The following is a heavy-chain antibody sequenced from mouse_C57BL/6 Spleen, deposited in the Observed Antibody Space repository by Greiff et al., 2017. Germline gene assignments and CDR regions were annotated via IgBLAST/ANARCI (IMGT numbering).Heavy chain of an antibody. CDR1: GYSITSGYY. CDR2: ISYDGSN. Sequence: EVKLMESGPGLVKPSQSLSLTCSVTGYSITSGYYWNWIRQFPGNKLEWMGYISYDGSNNYNPSLKNRISITRDTSKTQFFLKLNSVTTEDTATYYCARYNYAMDYWGQGTSVTGSS. CDR3: ARYNYAMDY. V-gene: IGHV3-6*01. J-gene: IGHJ4*01.